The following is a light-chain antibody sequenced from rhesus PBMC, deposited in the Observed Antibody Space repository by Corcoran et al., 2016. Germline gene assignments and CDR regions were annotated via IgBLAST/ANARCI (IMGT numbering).Light chain of an antibody. CDR3: LQYSSSPFT. J-gene: IGKJ3*01. CDR2: DAS. Sequence: DIQMTQSPSSLSASVGDRVTITCRASQGISNSLSWYQEKPGKAPTLLIYDASTLQRWVPSRFSVNGLGTDFTLTISSLQTEDFATYYCLQYSSSPFTFGPGTKLDIK. CDR1: QGISNS. V-gene: IGKV1S21*01.